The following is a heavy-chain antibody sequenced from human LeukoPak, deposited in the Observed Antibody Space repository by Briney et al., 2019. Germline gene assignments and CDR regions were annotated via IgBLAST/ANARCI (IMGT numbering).Heavy chain of an antibody. CDR1: GDSISSGDYY. CDR3: ARGVGYSYGLDY. D-gene: IGHD5-18*01. Sequence: KSSETLSLTCTVSGDSISSGDYYWSWIRQPAGKGLEWIGRISSSGSTNYNPSLKSRVTISVDTSKNQFSLKLSSVTAADTAVYYCARGVGYSYGLDYWGQGTLVTVSS. CDR2: ISSSGST. J-gene: IGHJ4*02. V-gene: IGHV4-61*02.